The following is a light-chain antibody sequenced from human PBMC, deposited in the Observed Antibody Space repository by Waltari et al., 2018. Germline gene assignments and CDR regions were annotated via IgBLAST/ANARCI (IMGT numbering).Light chain of an antibody. V-gene: IGKV1-39*01. CDR1: QPIVRS. J-gene: IGKJ4*01. CDR2: AAS. Sequence: DIQLTQSPSSLSASVGERVPIPCRASQPIVRSLNWYQQQPGKAPKLLIYAASNLQSGVPSRFRGSGSGTDFTLTIASLQPEDFATYYCQQSFTTPTFGGGTTVDIK. CDR3: QQSFTTPT.